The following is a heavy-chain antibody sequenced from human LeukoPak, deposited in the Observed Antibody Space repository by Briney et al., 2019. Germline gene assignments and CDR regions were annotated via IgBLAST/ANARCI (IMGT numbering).Heavy chain of an antibody. CDR1: GGSISSYY. Sequence: TSETLSLTCTVSGGSISSYYWSWIRQPPGKGLEWIGYIYYSGTTNYNPSLKTRVTISVDTSKKQFSLKLSSVTAADTAVYYCARGAGIAAAGTQTGFDYWGQGTLVTVSS. V-gene: IGHV4-59*12. CDR2: IYYSGTT. J-gene: IGHJ4*02. CDR3: ARGAGIAAAGTQTGFDY. D-gene: IGHD6-13*01.